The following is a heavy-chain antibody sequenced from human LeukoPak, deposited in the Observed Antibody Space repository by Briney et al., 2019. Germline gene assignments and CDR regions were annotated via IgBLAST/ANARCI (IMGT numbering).Heavy chain of an antibody. CDR2: INHSGST. CDR1: GGSFSGYY. J-gene: IGHJ5*02. V-gene: IGHV4-34*01. CDR3: ATPGYCSSTSCPNNWFDP. Sequence: PSETLSLTSAVYGGSFSGYYWSWIRQPPGKGLEWIGEINHSGSTNYNPSLKSRVTISVDTSKNQFSLKLSSVTAADTAVYYCATPGYCSSTSCPNNWFDPWGQGTLVTVSS. D-gene: IGHD2-2*03.